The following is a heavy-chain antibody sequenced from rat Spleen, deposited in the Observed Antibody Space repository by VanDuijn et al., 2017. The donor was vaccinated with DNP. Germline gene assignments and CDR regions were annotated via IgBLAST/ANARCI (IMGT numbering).Heavy chain of an antibody. CDR1: GFNFDDHW. V-gene: IGHV4-2*01. CDR3: ARLGWHGWFAY. J-gene: IGHJ3*01. CDR2: INERSTTI. D-gene: IGHD1-11*01. Sequence: EVQLVESGGGLVQPGRSLKLSCAASGFNFDDHWMAWVRQAPGKGLEWIGEINERSTTINYSPSLKYKFTISRDNAQNTLYLQMSKLGSEDTAIYYCARLGWHGWFAYWGQGTLVTVSS.